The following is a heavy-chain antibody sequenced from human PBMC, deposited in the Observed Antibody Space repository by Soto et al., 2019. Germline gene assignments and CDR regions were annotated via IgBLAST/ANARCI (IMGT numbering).Heavy chain of an antibody. Sequence: ASVKVSCKASGYTFTSYGISWVRQAPGQGLEWMGWISAYNGNTNYAQKLQGRVTMTTDTSTSTAYMELRSLRSDDTAVYYCARDGAARFYYYYYMDVWGKGTTVTVSS. J-gene: IGHJ6*03. CDR3: ARDGAARFYYYYYMDV. V-gene: IGHV1-18*01. D-gene: IGHD6-6*01. CDR2: ISAYNGNT. CDR1: GYTFTSYG.